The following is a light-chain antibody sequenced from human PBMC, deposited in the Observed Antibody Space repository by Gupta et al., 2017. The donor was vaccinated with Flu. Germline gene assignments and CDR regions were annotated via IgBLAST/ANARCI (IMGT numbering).Light chain of an antibody. CDR2: AAS. Sequence: GGRVTITCRASQTIGNYLNWYHQIPGKAPKLLLYAASNLQSGVPSRFSGSGSGTEFTLTTSSLQPEDFATYYCQQSYSIPWTFGHGTKVEIK. CDR1: QTIGNY. CDR3: QQSYSIPWT. V-gene: IGKV1-39*01. J-gene: IGKJ1*01.